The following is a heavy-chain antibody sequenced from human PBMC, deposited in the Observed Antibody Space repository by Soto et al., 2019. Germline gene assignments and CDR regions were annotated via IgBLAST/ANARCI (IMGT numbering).Heavy chain of an antibody. V-gene: IGHV4-39*01. Sequence: SQTLSLTCTVSGGSISSSSYYWGWIRQPPGKGLEWIGSIYYSGSTYYNPSLKSRVTISVDTSKNQFSLKLSSVTAADTAVYYCRSGSSRDYYMDVWGKGTTVTVSS. CDR2: IYYSGST. CDR3: RSGSSRDYYMDV. CDR1: GGSISSSSYY. D-gene: IGHD3-10*01. J-gene: IGHJ6*03.